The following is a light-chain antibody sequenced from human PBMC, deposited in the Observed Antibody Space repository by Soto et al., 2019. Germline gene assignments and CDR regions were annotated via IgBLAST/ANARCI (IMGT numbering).Light chain of an antibody. CDR3: QSYDTNNQV. CDR1: SGSIASNY. CDR2: EDN. Sequence: NFMLTQPHSVSESPGKTVTISCTDSSGSIASNYVQWYQQRPGSAPTTVIYEDNQRPSAVPDRFSGSIDNSSNSASLTISGLKTEDEADYYCQSYDTNNQVFGGGTKLTVL. V-gene: IGLV6-57*02. J-gene: IGLJ3*02.